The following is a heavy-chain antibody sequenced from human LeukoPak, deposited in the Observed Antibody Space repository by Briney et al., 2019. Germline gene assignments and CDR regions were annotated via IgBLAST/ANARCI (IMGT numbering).Heavy chain of an antibody. J-gene: IGHJ3*02. D-gene: IGHD6-6*01. V-gene: IGHV3-9*01. Sequence: QPGRSLRLSCAASGFTFEDYAMHWVRQAPGKSLEWVSGISWNSGNIGYADSVRGRFIISRDNAKNSLYLQMNSLRAEDTALYYCAKDGRSDITARHAFDIWGQGTMVTVSS. CDR2: ISWNSGNI. CDR3: AKDGRSDITARHAFDI. CDR1: GFTFEDYA.